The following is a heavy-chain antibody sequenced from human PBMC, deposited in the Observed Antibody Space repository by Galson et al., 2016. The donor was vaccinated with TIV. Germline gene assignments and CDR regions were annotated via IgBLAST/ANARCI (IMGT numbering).Heavy chain of an antibody. CDR1: GDSVSSDSAA. CDR2: TYYRSKWYN. V-gene: IGHV6-1*01. J-gene: IGHJ6*02. CDR3: ARATPSVFGVVMTLDV. D-gene: IGHD3-3*01. Sequence: CAISGDSVSSDSAAWNWIRQSPSRGLEWLGRTYYRSKWYNDYAVAVKSRITITPDTSKNQFSLQLTSVTPEDTAVYYCARATPSVFGVVMTLDVWGQGTTVTVSS.